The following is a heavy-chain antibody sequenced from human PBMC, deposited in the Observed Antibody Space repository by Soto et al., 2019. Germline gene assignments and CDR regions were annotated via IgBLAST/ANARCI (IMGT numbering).Heavy chain of an antibody. CDR2: IFSNDEK. J-gene: IGHJ6*02. Sequence: SGPTLVNPTETLTLTCTVSGVSLSNARMGVSWIRQPPGKALEWLAHIFSNDEKSYSTSLKSRLTISKDTSKSQVVLTMTDMDPVDTATYYCARIRYSSSWNYGMDVWGQGTTVTVSS. CDR1: GVSLSNARMG. V-gene: IGHV2-26*01. D-gene: IGHD6-13*01. CDR3: ARIRYSSSWNYGMDV.